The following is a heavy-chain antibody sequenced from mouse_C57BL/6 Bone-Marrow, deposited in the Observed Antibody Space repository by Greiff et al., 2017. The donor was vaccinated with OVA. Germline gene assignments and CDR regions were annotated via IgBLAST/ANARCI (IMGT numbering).Heavy chain of an antibody. V-gene: IGHV5-17*01. J-gene: IGHJ4*01. CDR3: AKSSFDGYYAMDY. D-gene: IGHD2-3*01. CDR1: GFTFSDYG. CDR2: ISSGSSTI. Sequence: DVHLVESGGGLVKPGGSLKLSCAASGFTFSDYGMHWVRQAPEKGLEWVAYISSGSSTIYYADTVKGRFTISRDNAKNTLFLQMTSLRSEDTAMYYCAKSSFDGYYAMDYWGQGTSVTVSS.